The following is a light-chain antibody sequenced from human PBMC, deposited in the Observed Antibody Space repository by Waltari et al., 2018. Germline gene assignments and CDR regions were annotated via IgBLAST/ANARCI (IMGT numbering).Light chain of an antibody. CDR1: DIGSQS. V-gene: IGLV3-21*04. CDR3: QVWDISTDQPI. Sequence: SSELTQPPSVSVAPGKTARITCGGHDIGSQSVHWYQQKPGQAPGVVIHYDTDRPSGFPERFAGSNSGNTATLTISRVEAGDEADYYCQVWDISTDQPIFGGGTKLTVL. CDR2: YDT. J-gene: IGLJ2*01.